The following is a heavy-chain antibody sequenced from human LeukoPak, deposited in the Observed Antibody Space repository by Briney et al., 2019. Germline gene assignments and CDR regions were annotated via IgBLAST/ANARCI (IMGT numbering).Heavy chain of an antibody. J-gene: IGHJ3*02. Sequence: PETLSLTCTVSGGSISSYYWSWIRQPPGKGLEWIGYIYYSGSTNYNPSLKSRVTISVDTSKNQFSLKLSSVTAADTDVYYCATALGYCSSTSCSDAFDIWGQGTMVTVSS. CDR3: ATALGYCSSTSCSDAFDI. D-gene: IGHD2-2*01. CDR2: IYYSGST. CDR1: GGSISSYY. V-gene: IGHV4-59*01.